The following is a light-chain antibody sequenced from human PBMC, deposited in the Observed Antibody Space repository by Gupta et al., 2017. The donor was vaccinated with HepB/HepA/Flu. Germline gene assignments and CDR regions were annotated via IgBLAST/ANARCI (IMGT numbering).Light chain of an antibody. V-gene: IGKV3-11*01. J-gene: IGKJ5*01. CDR3: QQCGHCPLT. Sequence: ILLTQSPATLSLSPGERATLSFRASPSVNTYLAWYQHNPGLAPRLLIYDASNRATGVPARFSGSGSGTDFTLTISSLEPEDFAVYYCQQCGHCPLTFGEGTQLEIK. CDR2: DAS. CDR1: PSVNTY.